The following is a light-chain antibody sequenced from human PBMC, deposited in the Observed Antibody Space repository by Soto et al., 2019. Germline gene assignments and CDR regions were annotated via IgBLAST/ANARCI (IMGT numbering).Light chain of an antibody. CDR2: DVA. Sequence: QSVLTQPASVSGSPGQSITISCTGTSSDVGGYNYVSWYQHHPGKAPKLMIYDVANRPSGVSNRFSGSKSGNTASLTISGLQAEDEADYYCNSYTSSSPYVFGTGTKVTVL. J-gene: IGLJ1*01. V-gene: IGLV2-14*03. CDR1: SSDVGGYNY. CDR3: NSYTSSSPYV.